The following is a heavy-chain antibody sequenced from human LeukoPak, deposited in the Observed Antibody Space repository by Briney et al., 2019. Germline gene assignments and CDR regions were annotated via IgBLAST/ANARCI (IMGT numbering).Heavy chain of an antibody. CDR1: GGSVSSGSYY. CDR2: IHYSGST. J-gene: IGHJ6*02. Sequence: SETLSLTCTVSGGSVSSGSYYWSWIRQPPGKGLEWIGYIHYSGSTNYNPSLKSRVTISVDTSKNQFSLKLSSVTAADTAVYYCARDKMGYGMDVWGQGTTVTVSS. CDR3: ARDKMGYGMDV. V-gene: IGHV4-61*01. D-gene: IGHD5-24*01.